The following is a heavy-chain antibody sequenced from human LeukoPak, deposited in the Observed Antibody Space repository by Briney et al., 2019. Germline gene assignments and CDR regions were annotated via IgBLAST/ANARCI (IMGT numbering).Heavy chain of an antibody. J-gene: IGHJ4*02. CDR2: ISGSGGST. CDR1: GFTFSSYA. Sequence: GGSLRLSCAASGFTFSSYAMSWVRQALGKGLEWVSAISGSGGSTYYADSVKGRFTISRDNSKNTLHLQMNSLRAEDTAVYYCARYDGGSGPFDYWGQGTLVTVSS. CDR3: ARYDGGSGPFDY. V-gene: IGHV3-23*01. D-gene: IGHD3-10*01.